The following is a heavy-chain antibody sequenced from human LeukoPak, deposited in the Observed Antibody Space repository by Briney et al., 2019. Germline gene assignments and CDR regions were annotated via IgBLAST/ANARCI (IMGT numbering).Heavy chain of an antibody. CDR1: GYTFATYG. Sequence: ASVKVSCKASGYTFATYGVTFVRQAPGQGLEWVGWISAYNGDTDYAQKLQGRVTTTTDTSTSTAYMELRNLKSDDTAVYYCARSRLGVLDYWGQGTLVTVSS. V-gene: IGHV1-18*01. J-gene: IGHJ4*02. CDR2: ISAYNGDT. D-gene: IGHD1-26*01. CDR3: ARSRLGVLDY.